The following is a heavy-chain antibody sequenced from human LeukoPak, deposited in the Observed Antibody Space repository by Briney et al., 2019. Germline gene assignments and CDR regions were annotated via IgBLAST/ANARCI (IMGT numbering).Heavy chain of an antibody. CDR1: GGSFSGYY. CDR2: INHSRST. CDR3: AREGNYDFWSGYYTPTWFDP. D-gene: IGHD3-3*01. J-gene: IGHJ5*02. V-gene: IGHV4-34*01. Sequence: SETLSLTCAVYGGSFSGYYWSWIRQPPGKGLEWIGEINHSRSTNYNPSLKSRVTISVDTSKNQFSLKLSSVTAADTAVYYCAREGNYDFWSGYYTPTWFDPWGQGTLVTVSS.